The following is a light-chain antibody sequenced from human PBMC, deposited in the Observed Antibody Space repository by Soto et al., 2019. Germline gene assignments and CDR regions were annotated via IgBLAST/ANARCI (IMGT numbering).Light chain of an antibody. V-gene: IGKV1-5*01. CDR1: QSISRW. CDR3: QQYNSYRT. CDR2: DAS. Sequence: DIQMTQSPSALSASVGDRVTISCRASQSISRWLAWYQQKPGNAPKLLIFDASTLESGVPSRFSGSGSGTEFTLSISSLQPDDVATYYCQQYNSYRTFGQGTKVDIK. J-gene: IGKJ1*01.